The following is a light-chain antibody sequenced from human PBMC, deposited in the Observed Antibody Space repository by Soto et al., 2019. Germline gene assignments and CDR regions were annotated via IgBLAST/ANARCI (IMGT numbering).Light chain of an antibody. Sequence: QSVLTQPPSASGNPGQRVTISSSGSSSNIGSNTVNWYQQLPGTAPKLLIYSNNQRPSGVPDRFSGSKSGTSASLAISGLQSEDEADYYCAAWDDSLNGPGFGGGTKVTVL. CDR2: SNN. J-gene: IGLJ2*01. V-gene: IGLV1-44*01. CDR1: SSNIGSNT. CDR3: AAWDDSLNGPG.